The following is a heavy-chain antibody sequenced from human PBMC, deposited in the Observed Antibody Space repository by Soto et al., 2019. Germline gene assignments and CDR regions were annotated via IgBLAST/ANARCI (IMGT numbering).Heavy chain of an antibody. D-gene: IGHD4-17*01. CDR3: VRRRATVTTTVVAFDI. CDR2: IYYSGST. J-gene: IGHJ3*02. Sequence: QVQLQESGPGLVKPSETLSLTCTVSGGSISSYYWSWIRQPPGKGLEWIGYIYYSGSTNYNPSLKSRVTISVDTSKNQFSLKLSSVTAADTAVYYCVRRRATVTTTVVAFDIWGQGTMVTVSS. CDR1: GGSISSYY. V-gene: IGHV4-59*08.